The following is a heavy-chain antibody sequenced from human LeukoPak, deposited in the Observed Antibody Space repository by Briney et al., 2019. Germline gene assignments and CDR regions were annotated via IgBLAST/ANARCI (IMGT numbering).Heavy chain of an antibody. CDR1: GYTFTSYG. Sequence: ASVKVSCKASGYTFTSYGISWVRQAPGQGLEWMGWISAYNGNTNYAQKLQGRVTMTTDTSTSTAYMELRSLRSDDTAVYYCARGPTYYDFWSGYQFYYFDYWGQGTLVTVSS. CDR2: ISAYNGNT. V-gene: IGHV1-18*01. CDR3: ARGPTYYDFWSGYQFYYFDY. J-gene: IGHJ4*02. D-gene: IGHD3-3*01.